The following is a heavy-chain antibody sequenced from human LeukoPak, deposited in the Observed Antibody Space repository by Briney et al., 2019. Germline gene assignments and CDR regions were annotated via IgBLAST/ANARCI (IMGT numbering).Heavy chain of an antibody. D-gene: IGHD4-17*01. Sequence: SETLSLTCTVSGGSISSGGYYWSWIRQPPGKGLEWIGSIYHSGSTYFNPSLKSRVTISVDTSNNQFSLKLSSVTAADAAVYYCAREVLATVTTFWFDLWGQGTLVTVSS. J-gene: IGHJ4*02. CDR1: GGSISSGGYY. V-gene: IGHV4-39*07. CDR2: IYHSGST. CDR3: AREVLATVTTFWFDL.